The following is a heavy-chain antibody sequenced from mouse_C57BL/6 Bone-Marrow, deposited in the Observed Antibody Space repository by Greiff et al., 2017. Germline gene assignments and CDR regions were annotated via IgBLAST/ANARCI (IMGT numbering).Heavy chain of an antibody. CDR3: TRLRYWYFDV. D-gene: IGHD2-12*01. Sequence: EVQGVESGEGLVKPGGPLKLSCAASGFTFSSYAMSWVRQTPEKRLEWVAYISSGGYYIYYADTVKGRFTISRDNARNTLYLQMSSLKSEDTAMYYCTRLRYWYFDVWGTGTTVTVSS. CDR2: ISSGGYYI. J-gene: IGHJ1*03. V-gene: IGHV5-9-1*02. CDR1: GFTFSSYA.